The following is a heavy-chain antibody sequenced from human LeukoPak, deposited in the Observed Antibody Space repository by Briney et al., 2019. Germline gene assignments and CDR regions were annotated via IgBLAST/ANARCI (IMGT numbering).Heavy chain of an antibody. Sequence: ASVKVSCKASGYTFTSYGINWVRQAPGQGLEWMGWIRVYNGNTNYAQKLQGRVTMTTDTSTSTAYMELRSLRSDDTAVYYCARGPGGRSGYYPLEDYYYYYYMDVWGKGTTVIVSS. CDR3: ARGPGGRSGYYPLEDYYYYYYMDV. J-gene: IGHJ6*03. V-gene: IGHV1-18*01. CDR2: IRVYNGNT. D-gene: IGHD3-22*01. CDR1: GYTFTSYG.